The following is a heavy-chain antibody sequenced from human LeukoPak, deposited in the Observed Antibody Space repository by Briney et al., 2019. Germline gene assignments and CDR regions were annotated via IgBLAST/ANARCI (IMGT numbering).Heavy chain of an antibody. J-gene: IGHJ4*02. Sequence: GGSLRLSCAASGFTVSSSYMNWVRQAPGKGLEWVSVIYSGGSTYYTDSVKGRFTISRDNAKNSLYLQMNSLRDEDTAVYYCARVWSHHDYWGQGTLVTVSS. D-gene: IGHD3-10*01. CDR1: GFTVSSSY. V-gene: IGHV3-53*01. CDR2: IYSGGST. CDR3: ARVWSHHDY.